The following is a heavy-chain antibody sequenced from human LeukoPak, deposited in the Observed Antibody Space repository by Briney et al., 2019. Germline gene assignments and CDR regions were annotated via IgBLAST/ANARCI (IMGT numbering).Heavy chain of an antibody. D-gene: IGHD6-13*01. CDR1: GYTFTGYY. J-gene: IGHJ3*02. V-gene: IGHV1-2*04. Sequence: ASVKVSCKASGYTFTGYYMHWVRQAPGQGLEWMGWINPNSGGTNYAQKFQGWVTMTRDTSISTAYMELSRLRSDDTAVYYCARGRSSSWQEVAFDIWGQGTMVTVSS. CDR2: INPNSGGT. CDR3: ARGRSSSWQEVAFDI.